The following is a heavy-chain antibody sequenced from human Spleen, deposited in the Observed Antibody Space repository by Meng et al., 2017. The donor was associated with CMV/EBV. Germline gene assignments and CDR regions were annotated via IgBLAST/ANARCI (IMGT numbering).Heavy chain of an antibody. J-gene: IGHJ5*01. CDR1: GFTFSDYW. CDR2: INTDGTVT. Sequence: EVRLVESGGGLVNPGGSLSRSCAASGFTFSDYWMHWVRQAPGEGPVWVSRINTDGTVTSYAESVRGRFTISRDNSKNTLYLQMYDLRAGDSGIYYCVRDLVGNRDSWGHGTLVTVSS. D-gene: IGHD1-14*01. V-gene: IGHV3-74*03. CDR3: VRDLVGNRDS.